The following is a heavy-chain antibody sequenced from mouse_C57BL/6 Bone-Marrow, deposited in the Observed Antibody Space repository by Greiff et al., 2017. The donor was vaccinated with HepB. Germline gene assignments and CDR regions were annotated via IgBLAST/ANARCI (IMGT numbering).Heavy chain of an antibody. CDR1: GYSFTGYF. J-gene: IGHJ1*03. CDR3: ARRDVGYYGSRGDFDV. Sequence: EVQGVESGPELVKPGDSVKISCKASGYSFTGYFMNWVMQSHGKSLEWIGRINPYNGDTFYNQKFKGKATLTVDKSSSTAHMELRSLTSEDSSVYYYARRDVGYYGSRGDFDVWGTGTTVTVSS. CDR2: INPYNGDT. V-gene: IGHV1-20*01. D-gene: IGHD1-1*01.